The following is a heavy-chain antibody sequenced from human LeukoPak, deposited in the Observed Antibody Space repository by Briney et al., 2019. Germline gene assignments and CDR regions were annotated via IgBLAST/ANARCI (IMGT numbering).Heavy chain of an antibody. Sequence: GGSLTLSCASSVFIFSTYGMHELRQARCKGLAWVSFIPYEGGYNQYYAESVKGRFTISRDNSKNTLYLQMISLRLEDAAVYYCAKDKEYASGSYPIESWGQGTLVTVSS. CDR1: VFIFSTYG. J-gene: IGHJ4*02. V-gene: IGHV3-30*02. D-gene: IGHD3-10*01. CDR3: AKDKEYASGSYPIES. CDR2: IPYEGGYNQ.